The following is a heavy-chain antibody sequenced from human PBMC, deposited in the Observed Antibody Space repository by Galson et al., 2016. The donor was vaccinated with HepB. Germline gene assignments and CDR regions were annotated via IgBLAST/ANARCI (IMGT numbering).Heavy chain of an antibody. Sequence: SVKVSCKASGYMFNTYGLAWVRQAPGQGFEWIGWISGTNGNTAYAPSFQGRVTMTRDTSTHTAYLELRTLRNDDTAIYYCTRGRRFSGGTCYSPAFDYWGQGTLVSVSS. CDR3: TRGRRFSGGTCYSPAFDY. D-gene: IGHD2-15*01. CDR2: ISGTNGNT. V-gene: IGHV1-18*01. CDR1: GYMFNTYG. J-gene: IGHJ4*02.